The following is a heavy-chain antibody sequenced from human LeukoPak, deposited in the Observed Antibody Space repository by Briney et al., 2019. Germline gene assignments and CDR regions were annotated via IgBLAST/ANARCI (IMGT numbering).Heavy chain of an antibody. CDR3: ARDPGEWKNRDGYNYPFDY. CDR1: GYTFTDYY. CDR2: VDPEDGET. V-gene: IGHV1-69-2*01. Sequence: GATVKISCKASGYTFTDYYMHWVQQAPGKGLECMGRVDPEDGETIYAEKFQGRVTMTRDTSTSTVYMELSSLRSEDTAVYYCARDPGEWKNRDGYNYPFDYWGQGTLVTVSS. J-gene: IGHJ4*02. D-gene: IGHD5-24*01.